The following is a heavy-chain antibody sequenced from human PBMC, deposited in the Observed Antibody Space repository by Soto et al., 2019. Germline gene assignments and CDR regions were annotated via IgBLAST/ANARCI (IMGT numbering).Heavy chain of an antibody. CDR2: INPNSGGT. Sequence: SVKVSCKASGYTFTGYYMHWVRQAPGQGLEWMGWINPNSGGTNYAQKFQGWVTMTRDTSISTAYMELSRLRSDDTAVYYCARTGAQHWNYGMDVWGQGTTVTVSS. CDR1: GYTFTGYY. CDR3: ARTGAQHWNYGMDV. D-gene: IGHD1-1*01. V-gene: IGHV1-2*04. J-gene: IGHJ6*02.